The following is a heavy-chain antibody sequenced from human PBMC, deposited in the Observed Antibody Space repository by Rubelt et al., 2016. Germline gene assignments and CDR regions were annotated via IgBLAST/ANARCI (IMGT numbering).Heavy chain of an antibody. CDR1: GYTFTSYA. V-gene: IGHV1-3*01. D-gene: IGHD2-15*01. CDR2: INAGNGNT. J-gene: IGHJ4*02. Sequence: QVQLVQSGAEVKKPGASVKVSCKASGYTFTSYAMHWVRQAPGQRLEWMGWINAGNGNTKYSQKFQGRVTMTRDTSTSTVYMELSSLRSEDTAVYYCARSEVSGGSCPDYWGQGTLVTVSS. CDR3: ARSEVSGGSCPDY.